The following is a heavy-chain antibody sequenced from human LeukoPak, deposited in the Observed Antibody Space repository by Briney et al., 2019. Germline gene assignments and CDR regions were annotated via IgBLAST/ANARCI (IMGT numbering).Heavy chain of an antibody. Sequence: ASVKVSCKTSGYSFTTYGVTWVRQAPRQGLEWMGWISAYNGDTNYAQKFQGRFTMTTDTSTSTANMELMSLRSDDTAVYYCARAHSSSCQLLDYWGQGTLVTISS. CDR2: ISAYNGDT. CDR3: ARAHSSSCQLLDY. V-gene: IGHV1-18*01. CDR1: GYSFTTYG. J-gene: IGHJ4*02. D-gene: IGHD6-13*01.